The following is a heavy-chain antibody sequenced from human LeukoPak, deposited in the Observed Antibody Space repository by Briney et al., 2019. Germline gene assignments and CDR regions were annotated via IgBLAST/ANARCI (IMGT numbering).Heavy chain of an antibody. D-gene: IGHD3-10*01. CDR3: ARHRLGYYYGSGVDWFDP. J-gene: IGHJ5*02. V-gene: IGHV4-34*01. CDR1: GGSFSGYY. Sequence: PSETLSLTCAVYGGSFSGYYWSWIRQPPGKGLEWIGEINHSGSTNYNPSLKSRVTISVDTSKNQFSLKLSSVTAADAAVYYCARHRLGYYYGSGVDWFDPWGQGTLVTVSS. CDR2: INHSGST.